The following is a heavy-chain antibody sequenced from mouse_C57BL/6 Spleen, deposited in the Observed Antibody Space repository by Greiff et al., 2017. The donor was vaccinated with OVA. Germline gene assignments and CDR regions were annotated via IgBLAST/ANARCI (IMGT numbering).Heavy chain of an antibody. J-gene: IGHJ2*01. CDR1: GYTFTSYW. CDR2: IDPSDSYT. CDR3: ARRRGGPDY. Sequence: QVQLQQPGAELVRPGTSVKLSCKASGYTFTSYWMHWVKQRPGQGLEWIGVIDPSDSYTNYNQKFKGKATLTVDTSSSTAYMQLSSLTSEDSAVYYCARRRGGPDYWGQGTTLTVSS. V-gene: IGHV1-59*01.